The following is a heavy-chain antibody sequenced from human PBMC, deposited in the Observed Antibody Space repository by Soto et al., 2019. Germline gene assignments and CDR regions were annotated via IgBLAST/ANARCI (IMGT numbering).Heavy chain of an antibody. CDR1: GYSFTSYW. CDR2: IYPGDSDT. Sequence: GESLKISCKGSGYSFTSYWIGWVRQMPGKGLEWMGIIYPGDSDTRYSPSFQGQVTISADKSISTAYLQWSSLKASDTAMYYCARHPPYDFWSGYYTEGDDYYYGMDVWGQGTMVTV. D-gene: IGHD3-3*01. V-gene: IGHV5-51*01. J-gene: IGHJ6*02. CDR3: ARHPPYDFWSGYYTEGDDYYYGMDV.